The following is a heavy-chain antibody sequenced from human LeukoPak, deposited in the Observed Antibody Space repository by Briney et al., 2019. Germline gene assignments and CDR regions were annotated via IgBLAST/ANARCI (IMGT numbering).Heavy chain of an antibody. CDR3: ARERVWRYCGGDPCGWFDP. D-gene: IGHD2-21*02. J-gene: IGHJ5*02. Sequence: SETLSLTCTVSGGSISSGSYYWSWIRQPAGKGLEWIGRIYTSGSTNYNPSLKSRVTISVDTSKNQFSLKLSSVTAADTAVYYCARERVWRYCGGDPCGWFDPWGQGTLVTVSS. V-gene: IGHV4-61*02. CDR2: IYTSGST. CDR1: GGSISSGSYY.